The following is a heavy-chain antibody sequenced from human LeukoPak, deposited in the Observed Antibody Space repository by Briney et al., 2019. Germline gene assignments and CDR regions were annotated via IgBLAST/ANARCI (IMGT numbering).Heavy chain of an antibody. CDR3: ARCIVGATRLDY. CDR2: ISAYNGNT. Sequence: ASVKVSCKASGYTFTSYGISWVRQAPGQGLEWMGWISAYNGNTNYAQKLQGRVTMTRDTSTSTVYMELSSLRSEDTAVYYCARCIVGATRLDYWGQGTLVTVSS. D-gene: IGHD1-26*01. V-gene: IGHV1-18*01. J-gene: IGHJ4*02. CDR1: GYTFTSYG.